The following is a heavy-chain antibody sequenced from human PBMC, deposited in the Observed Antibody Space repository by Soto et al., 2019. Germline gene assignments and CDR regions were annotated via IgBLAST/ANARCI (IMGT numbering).Heavy chain of an antibody. J-gene: IGHJ4*02. CDR1: GFTFSNFA. Sequence: PGGSLRLSCAASGFTFSNFAMSWVRQAPGKGLEWVSAISGSGGSTYYADSVKGRFTISRDNSKNTLYLQMNSLRAEDTAVYYCAKFSRQIAVAGGGGFDYWGQGTLVTVSS. CDR3: AKFSRQIAVAGGGGFDY. V-gene: IGHV3-23*01. D-gene: IGHD6-19*01. CDR2: ISGSGGST.